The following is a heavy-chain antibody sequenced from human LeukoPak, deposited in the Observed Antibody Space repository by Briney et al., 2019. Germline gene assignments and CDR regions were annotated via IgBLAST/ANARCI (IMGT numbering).Heavy chain of an antibody. CDR1: GGSISSGGYS. D-gene: IGHD6-13*01. Sequence: SQTLSLTCAVSGGSISSGGYSWSWIRQPPGKGLECIGYIYHSGSTYYNPSLKSRVTISVDRSKNQFSLKLSSVTAADTAVYYCARVRIAAAGRGVFDYWGQGTLVTVSS. J-gene: IGHJ4*02. CDR2: IYHSGST. CDR3: ARVRIAAAGRGVFDY. V-gene: IGHV4-30-2*01.